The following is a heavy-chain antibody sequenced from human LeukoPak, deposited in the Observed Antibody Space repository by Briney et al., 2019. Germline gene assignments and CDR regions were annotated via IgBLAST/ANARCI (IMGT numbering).Heavy chain of an antibody. Sequence: GGSLRLPCAASGFTVSSNYMSWVRQAPGKGLEWVSVIYSGGSTYYADSVKGRFTTSRDNSKNTLYLQMNSLRAEDTAVYYCARGGHSSGYSPRYPGRVDDAFDIWAKGQWSPSLQ. CDR2: IYSGGST. J-gene: IGHJ3*02. CDR1: GFTVSSNY. CDR3: ARGGHSSGYSPRYPGRVDDAFDI. V-gene: IGHV3-66*01. D-gene: IGHD3-22*01.